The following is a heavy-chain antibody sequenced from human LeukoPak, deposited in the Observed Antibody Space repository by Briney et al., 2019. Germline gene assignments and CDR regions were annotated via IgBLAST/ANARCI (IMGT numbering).Heavy chain of an antibody. D-gene: IGHD3-22*01. V-gene: IGHV3-23*01. Sequence: PGGSLRLSCAASGFTFSGYAMSWVRQAPGKGLEWVSAISGSGGSTYYADSVKGRFTISRDNPKNTLYLQMNSLRAEDTAVYYCAKDGGRDSSGYYKTNAAAEYFQHWGQGTLVTVSS. CDR1: GFTFSGYA. J-gene: IGHJ1*01. CDR3: AKDGGRDSSGYYKTNAAAEYFQH. CDR2: ISGSGGST.